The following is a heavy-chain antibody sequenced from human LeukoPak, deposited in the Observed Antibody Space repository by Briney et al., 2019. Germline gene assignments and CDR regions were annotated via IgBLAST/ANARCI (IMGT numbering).Heavy chain of an antibody. CDR2: ISGSGGST. J-gene: IGHJ6*02. CDR1: GFTFSSYA. D-gene: IGHD2-8*01. Sequence: GGSLRLSCAASGFTFSSYAMSWVRQALGKGLEWVSAISGSGGSTYYADSVKGRFTISRDNSKNTLYLQMNSLRAEDTAVYYCAKGAYCTNCPYGMDVWGQGTTVTVSS. CDR3: AKGAYCTNCPYGMDV. V-gene: IGHV3-23*01.